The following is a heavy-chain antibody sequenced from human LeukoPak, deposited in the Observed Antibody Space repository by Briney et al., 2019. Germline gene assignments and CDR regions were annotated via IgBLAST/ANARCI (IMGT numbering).Heavy chain of an antibody. Sequence: SETPSLTCAVSGGSISSGGYSWSWIRQPPGKGLEWIGYMYHSGTTHYNPSLKSRVTISVDRSKNQFSLKLSSVTAADTAVYYCVRGYYYDSSGYWVRAFDIWGQGTMVTVSS. V-gene: IGHV4-30-2*01. D-gene: IGHD3-22*01. CDR2: MYHSGTT. CDR3: VRGYYYDSSGYWVRAFDI. CDR1: GGSISSGGYS. J-gene: IGHJ3*02.